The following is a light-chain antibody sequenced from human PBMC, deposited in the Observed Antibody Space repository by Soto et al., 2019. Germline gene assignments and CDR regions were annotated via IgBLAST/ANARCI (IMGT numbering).Light chain of an antibody. J-gene: IGKJ2*01. CDR1: QSVSSY. V-gene: IGKV3-11*01. CDR2: DAS. CDR3: EQRSNWPSYT. Sequence: EIVLTQSPATLSLSPGERATLSCRASQSVSSYLAWYQQKPGQAPRLLIHDASNRATGIPARFSGSGSGTYFTLTISSLEPEDFAVYYCEQRSNWPSYTFGQGTKLEIK.